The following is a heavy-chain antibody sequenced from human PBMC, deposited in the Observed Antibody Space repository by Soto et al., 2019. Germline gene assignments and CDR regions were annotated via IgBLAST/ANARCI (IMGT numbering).Heavy chain of an antibody. D-gene: IGHD4-17*01. CDR1: GFSLSTSGVG. V-gene: IGHV2-5*02. CDR2: IYWDDDK. CDR3: AHRRRYGDYVDFDY. Sequence: QITLKESGPTLVKPTQTLTLTCTFSGFSLSTSGVGVGWIRQPPGKALEWLALIYWDDDKRYSPSLKSRLTITKDTSKNQVVLTMTNMDPVDTATYYCAHRRRYGDYVDFDYWGQGTLLTVSS. J-gene: IGHJ4*02.